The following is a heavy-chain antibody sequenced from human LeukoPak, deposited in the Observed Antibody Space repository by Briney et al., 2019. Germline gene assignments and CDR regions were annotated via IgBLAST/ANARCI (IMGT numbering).Heavy chain of an antibody. D-gene: IGHD3-22*01. J-gene: IGHJ4*02. V-gene: IGHV4-59*01. CDR1: GASISSYY. CDR2: IYYSGSI. Sequence: SETLSLTCTVSGASISSYYWSWIRQPPGKGLEWIGDIYYSGSIKYDPSLKSRVTMSVDTSKNQFSLKLSSVTAADTAIYYCARENPSGYYNRPIDYWGQGTLVTVSS. CDR3: ARENPSGYYNRPIDY.